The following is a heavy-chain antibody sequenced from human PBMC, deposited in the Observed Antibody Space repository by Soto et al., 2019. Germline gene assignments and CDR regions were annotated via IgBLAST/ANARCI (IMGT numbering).Heavy chain of an antibody. CDR1: GYTFTSYG. Sequence: GASVKVSCKASGYTFTSYGISWVRQAPGQGLEWMGWISAYNGNTNYAQKLQGRVTMTTDTSTSTAYMGLRSLRSDDTAVYYCARDLGWGYCSSTSCFHFDYWGQGTLVTVSS. CDR2: ISAYNGNT. V-gene: IGHV1-18*01. CDR3: ARDLGWGYCSSTSCFHFDY. J-gene: IGHJ4*02. D-gene: IGHD2-2*01.